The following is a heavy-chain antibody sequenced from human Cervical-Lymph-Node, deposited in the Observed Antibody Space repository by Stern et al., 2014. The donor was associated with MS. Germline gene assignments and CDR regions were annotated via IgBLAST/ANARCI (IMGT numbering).Heavy chain of an antibody. D-gene: IGHD1-26*01. CDR2: IRGSGADT. CDR1: GLTFSSYG. CDR3: AKESGSYDYYYFGMDV. Sequence: EVQLVESGGGLVQPGGSLRLSCTASGLTFSSYGMSWVRPAPGKGLEWVSVIRGSGADTYYGDSVKGRFTISRDNSKNTLYLRMNSLRAEDTAVYYCAKESGSYDYYYFGMDVWGQGTTVIVSS. V-gene: IGHV3-23*04. J-gene: IGHJ6*02.